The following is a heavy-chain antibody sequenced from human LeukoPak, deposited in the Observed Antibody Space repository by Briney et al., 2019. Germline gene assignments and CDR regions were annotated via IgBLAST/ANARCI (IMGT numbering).Heavy chain of an antibody. J-gene: IGHJ6*03. CDR1: GFTFSNYW. Sequence: GGSLRLSCAASGFTFSNYWMTWVRQAPGMGLEWVADIKQDGSEKLYVNSVRGRFTISRDNAKMSLFLQMNSLRAEDTAVYYCARDNGVVHGVYYMDVWGKGTTVTVS. D-gene: IGHD3-3*01. V-gene: IGHV3-7*01. CDR2: IKQDGSEK. CDR3: ARDNGVVHGVYYMDV.